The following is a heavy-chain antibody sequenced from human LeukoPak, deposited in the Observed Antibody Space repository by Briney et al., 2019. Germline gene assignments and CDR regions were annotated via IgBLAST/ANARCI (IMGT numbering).Heavy chain of an antibody. CDR3: ARVLYSYGYLFDY. J-gene: IGHJ4*02. V-gene: IGHV4-30-4*08. Sequence: LRLSCAASGFTFSRYWMHWIRQPPGKGLEWIGYIYYSGSTYYNPSLKSRVTISVDTSKNQFSLKLSSVTAADTAVYYCARVLYSYGYLFDYWGQGTLVTVSS. D-gene: IGHD5-18*01. CDR2: IYYSGST. CDR1: GFTFSRYW.